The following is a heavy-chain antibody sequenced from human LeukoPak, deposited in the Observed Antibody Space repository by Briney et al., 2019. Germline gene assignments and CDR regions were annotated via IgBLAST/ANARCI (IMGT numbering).Heavy chain of an antibody. J-gene: IGHJ4*02. V-gene: IGHV3-30*18. CDR3: AKNAHYQGYSYGGIDY. Sequence: PGGSLRLSCAASGFTFSSYGMHWVRQAPGKGLEWVAAISYDGSDKYSADSVKGRFTISRDNSKNTLYLQMNSLRAEDTAVYYCAKNAHYQGYSYGGIDYWGQGTLVTVSS. CDR1: GFTFSSYG. D-gene: IGHD5-18*01. CDR2: ISYDGSDK.